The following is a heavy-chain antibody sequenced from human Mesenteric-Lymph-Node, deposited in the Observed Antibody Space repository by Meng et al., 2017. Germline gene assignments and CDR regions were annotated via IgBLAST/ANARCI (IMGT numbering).Heavy chain of an antibody. J-gene: IGHJ2*01. CDR2: ISSSSSYI. Sequence: GGSLRLSCAASGFTFSSYSMNWVRQAPGKGLEWVSSISSSSSYIYYADSVKGRFTISRDNAKNSLYLQMNSLRAEDTAVYYCARDSFYLGYFDLWGRGTLVTVSS. V-gene: IGHV3-21*01. CDR1: GFTFSSYS. CDR3: ARDSFYLGYFDL. D-gene: IGHD2/OR15-2a*01.